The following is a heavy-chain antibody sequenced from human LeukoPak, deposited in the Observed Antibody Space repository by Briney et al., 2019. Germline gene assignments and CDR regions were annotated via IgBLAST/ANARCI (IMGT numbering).Heavy chain of an antibody. Sequence: GGSLRLSCAASGFTFSSYGMHWVRQAPGKGLEWVAFIRYDGSNKYYADSVKARFTISRDNSKNTLYLQMNSLRAEDTAVYYCAAASYYYYYYMDVWGKGTTVTVSS. CDR2: IRYDGSNK. J-gene: IGHJ6*03. D-gene: IGHD2-15*01. CDR3: AAASYYYYYYMDV. CDR1: GFTFSSYG. V-gene: IGHV3-30*02.